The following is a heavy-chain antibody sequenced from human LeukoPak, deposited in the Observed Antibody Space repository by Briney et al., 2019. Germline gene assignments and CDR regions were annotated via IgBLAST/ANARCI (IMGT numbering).Heavy chain of an antibody. V-gene: IGHV3-21*01. CDR2: ISSSTSYM. CDR3: ASSTSRAGGPGGHSFDY. CDR1: GFIFSSYS. J-gene: IGHJ4*02. Sequence: PGGSLRLSCAASGFIFSSYSMNWVRQAPGKGLEWVSSISSSTSYMYYADSVKGRFTISRDNAKNSLYLQVNSLRADDTAVYYCASSTSRAGGPGGHSFDYWGQGTLVTASS. D-gene: IGHD2-2*01.